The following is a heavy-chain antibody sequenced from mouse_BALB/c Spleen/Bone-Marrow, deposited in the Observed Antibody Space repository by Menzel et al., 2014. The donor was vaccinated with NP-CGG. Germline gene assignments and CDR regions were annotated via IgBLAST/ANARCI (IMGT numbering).Heavy chain of an antibody. CDR1: GFNIKDTY. V-gene: IGHV14-3*02. CDR2: IDPANGNT. Sequence: EVQLQQSGAELVKPGASVKLSCTASGFNIKDTYMYWVKQRPEQGLGWIGWIDPANGNTKYDPNFQGKATITADTSSNTAYLQLSSLTSEDTAVYYCARDYDYFFDYWGQGTTLTVSS. D-gene: IGHD2-4*01. CDR3: ARDYDYFFDY. J-gene: IGHJ2*01.